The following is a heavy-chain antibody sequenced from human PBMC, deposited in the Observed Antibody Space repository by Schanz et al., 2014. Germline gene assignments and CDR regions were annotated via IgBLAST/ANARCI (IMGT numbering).Heavy chain of an antibody. V-gene: IGHV3-21*01. CDR1: GFTFSSYS. Sequence: EVQLVESGGGLVKPGGSLRLSCAASGFTFSSYSVNWVRQAPGKGLEWVSSISSSSSYIYYADSVKGRFTISRDNARNSLYLQMSSLRAEDTAVYYCARDRVQYSSGWYSDSWGQGTLVTVSS. D-gene: IGHD6-19*01. CDR3: ARDRVQYSSGWYSDS. J-gene: IGHJ4*02. CDR2: ISSSSSYI.